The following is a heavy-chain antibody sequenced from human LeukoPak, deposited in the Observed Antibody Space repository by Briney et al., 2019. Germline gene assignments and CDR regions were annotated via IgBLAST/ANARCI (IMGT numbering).Heavy chain of an antibody. CDR1: GGSFSGYY. J-gene: IGHJ3*02. CDR2: INHSGST. D-gene: IGHD1-1*01. CDR3: ARPRTIGTAYDAFDI. Sequence: PSETLSLTCAVYGGSFSGYYWSWIRQPPGKGLEWIGEINHSGSTNYNPSLKSRVTISVDTSQNQFSLKLSSVTAADTAMYYCARPRTIGTAYDAFDIWGQGTMVTVSS. V-gene: IGHV4-34*01.